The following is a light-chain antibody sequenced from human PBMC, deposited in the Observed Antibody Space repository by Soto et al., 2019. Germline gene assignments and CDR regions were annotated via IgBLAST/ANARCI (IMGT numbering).Light chain of an antibody. CDR1: SSHIGSST. CDR2: RSD. CDR3: AAWDEALNGHV. Sequence: QAVLTHPPPASGTPGQRVTISCSGRSSHIGSSTVHWFQQLPGTAPKLLIHRSDQRPSGVPDRFSGSKSGTSASLAISGLQSEDEADYYCAAWDEALNGHVFGTGTKVTVL. V-gene: IGLV1-44*01. J-gene: IGLJ1*01.